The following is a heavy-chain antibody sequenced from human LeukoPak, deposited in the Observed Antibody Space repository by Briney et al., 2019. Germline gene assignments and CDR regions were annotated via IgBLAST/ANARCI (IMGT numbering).Heavy chain of an antibody. V-gene: IGHV4-4*07. D-gene: IGHD6-19*01. Sequence: AQSLSLACTVACGSISMHCWSSVRHPAGKGLEWIGRIYTSGSTNYNPSLKSRVTMSVDTSKNQFSLKLSSVTAADTAVYYCARDNGWYHWGQGTLVTVSS. CDR3: ARDNGWYH. J-gene: IGHJ5*02. CDR2: IYTSGST. CDR1: CGSISMHC.